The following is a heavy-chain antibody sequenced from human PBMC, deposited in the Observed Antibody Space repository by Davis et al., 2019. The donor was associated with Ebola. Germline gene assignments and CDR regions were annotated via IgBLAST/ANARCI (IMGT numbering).Heavy chain of an antibody. D-gene: IGHD3-10*01. CDR2: IGTAGDT. V-gene: IGHV3-13*01. CDR3: ARARFGEWDFDY. Sequence: GESLKISCAASGFTFRSYDMHWVRQATGKGLEWVSAIGTAGDTYYPGSVKGRFTISRENAKNSLYLQMNSLRAGDTAVYYCARARFGEWDFDYWGQGTLVTVS. CDR1: GFTFRSYD. J-gene: IGHJ4*02.